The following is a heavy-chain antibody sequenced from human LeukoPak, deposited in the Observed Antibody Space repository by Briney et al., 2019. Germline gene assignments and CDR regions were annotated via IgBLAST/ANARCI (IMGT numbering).Heavy chain of an antibody. V-gene: IGHV3-30*03. D-gene: IGHD3-22*01. Sequence: AGGSLRLSCAASGFTFSSYGMHWVRQAPGKGLEWVAVISYDGSNKYYADSVKGRFTISRDNSKNTLYLQMNSLRAEDTAVYYCAREKYYYDSSGYYNWGQGTLVTVSS. CDR2: ISYDGSNK. CDR3: AREKYYYDSSGYYN. J-gene: IGHJ4*02. CDR1: GFTFSSYG.